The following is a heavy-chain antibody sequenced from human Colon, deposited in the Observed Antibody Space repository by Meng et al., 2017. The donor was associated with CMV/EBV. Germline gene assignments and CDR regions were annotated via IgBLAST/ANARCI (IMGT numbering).Heavy chain of an antibody. CDR3: ARRGHGYNSHFYGIDV. CDR1: GYNFDTYW. V-gene: IGHV5-51*01. Sequence: GESLKISCKASGYNFDTYWIGWVRQMPGKGLEWMGIFYPGDSDTRYSPSFQGQVTISVDKSISTAYLQWSSLKASDTATYYCARRGHGYNSHFYGIDVWGQGTAVTVSS. D-gene: IGHD5-24*01. CDR2: FYPGDSDT. J-gene: IGHJ6*02.